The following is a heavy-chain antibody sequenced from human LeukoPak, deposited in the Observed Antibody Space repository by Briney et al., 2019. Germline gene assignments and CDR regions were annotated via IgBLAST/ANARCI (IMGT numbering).Heavy chain of an antibody. Sequence: PSETLSLTCTVSGGSISSSSYPWGWIRQPPGKGLEWIGSVYYSGSTYYNPSLKSRVTISVDTSKNQFSLNRISVTAADTAYYMDVWGKRTTVTGSS. CDR2: VYYSGST. V-gene: IGHV4-39*07. CDR3: V. CDR1: GGSISSSSYP. J-gene: IGHJ6*03.